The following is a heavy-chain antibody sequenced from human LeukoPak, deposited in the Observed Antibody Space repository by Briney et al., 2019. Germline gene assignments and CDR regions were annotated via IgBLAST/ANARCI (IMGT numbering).Heavy chain of an antibody. CDR1: GGSISSYY. V-gene: IGHV4-4*07. D-gene: IGHD2-2*01. CDR2: IYTSGST. CDR3: ARDRGGLVPAIDY. J-gene: IGHJ4*02. Sequence: PSETLSLTCSVSGGSISSYYWSWIRQPAGKGLEYIGRIYTSGSTNYNPSLKSRVTMSVDTSKNQFSLRLSPVTAADTAVYYCARDRGGLVPAIDYWGQGTLITVSS.